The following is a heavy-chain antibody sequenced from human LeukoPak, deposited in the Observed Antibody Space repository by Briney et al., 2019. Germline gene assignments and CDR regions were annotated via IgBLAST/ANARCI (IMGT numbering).Heavy chain of an antibody. CDR3: SRFNRGAFDY. J-gene: IGHJ4*02. CDR1: GDSVSGNSPA. Sequence: SQTLSLTCAISGDSVSGNSPAWNWLRQSPSRGLEWLGRTYYRSKWYNEYAVSVKSQITINPDTSKNQFSLQLNSVTPDDTAVYYCSRFNRGAFDYWGQGSLVTVSS. D-gene: IGHD3-10*01. CDR2: TYYRSKWYN. V-gene: IGHV6-1*01.